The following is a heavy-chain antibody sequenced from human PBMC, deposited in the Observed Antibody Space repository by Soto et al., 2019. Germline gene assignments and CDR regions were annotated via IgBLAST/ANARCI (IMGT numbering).Heavy chain of an antibody. D-gene: IGHD6-19*01. Sequence: EVPLVESGGGLVRPGESLRLSCAASGFKFNIYSMNWIRQAPGKGLEWVSYITSDTLTIRYADSVRGRFIISRDNVGNSVLLQMTSLRDEDTATYYCARSVEGHFDYWGQGALVTVSS. CDR1: GFKFNIYS. J-gene: IGHJ4*02. V-gene: IGHV3-48*02. CDR2: ITSDTLTI. CDR3: ARSVEGHFDY.